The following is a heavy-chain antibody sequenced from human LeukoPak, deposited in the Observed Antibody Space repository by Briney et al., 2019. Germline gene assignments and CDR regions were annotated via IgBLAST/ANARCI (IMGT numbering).Heavy chain of an antibody. V-gene: IGHV4-34*01. D-gene: IGHD2-2*01. CDR3: ARVGIVVVPAALDY. J-gene: IGHJ4*02. CDR2: INHSRST. Sequence: SETLSLTCAVYGGSFSGYYWSWIRQPPGKGLEWIGEINHSRSTNYNPSLKSRVTISVDTSKNQFSLKLSSVTAADTAVYYCARVGIVVVPAALDYWGQGTLVTVS. CDR1: GGSFSGYY.